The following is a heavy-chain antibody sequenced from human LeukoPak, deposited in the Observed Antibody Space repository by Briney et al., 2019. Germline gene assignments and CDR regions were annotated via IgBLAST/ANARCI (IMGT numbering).Heavy chain of an antibody. D-gene: IGHD5-12*01. Sequence: PSQTLSLIRTVSGGSIRSGDYYWSWIRQHPGEGLEWIGYIYYSRSTYYNPSLKSRLTISVDTSKNQFSLTLSSVTAADTAVYYCARDFSAYGHFDSWGQGTLVTVSS. V-gene: IGHV4-31*03. CDR2: IYYSRST. J-gene: IGHJ4*02. CDR1: GGSIRSGDYY. CDR3: ARDFSAYGHFDS.